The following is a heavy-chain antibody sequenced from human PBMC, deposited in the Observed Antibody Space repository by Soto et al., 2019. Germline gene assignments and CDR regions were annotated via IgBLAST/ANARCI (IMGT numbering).Heavy chain of an antibody. V-gene: IGHV4-34*01. Sequence: SETLSLTCAVYGGSFSGYYLSWIRQPPGKGLEWIGEINHSGSTNYNPSLKSRVTISVDTSKNQFSLKLSSVTAADTAVYYCERNGSYYDFWSGYYFGGGMDVWGQGTTVTVSS. J-gene: IGHJ6*02. D-gene: IGHD3-3*01. CDR2: INHSGST. CDR3: ERNGSYYDFWSGYYFGGGMDV. CDR1: GGSFSGYY.